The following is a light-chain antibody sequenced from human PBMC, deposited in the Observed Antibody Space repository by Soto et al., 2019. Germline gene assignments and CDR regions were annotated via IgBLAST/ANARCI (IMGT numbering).Light chain of an antibody. CDR2: DDN. CDR1: SSNLAYNS. V-gene: IGLV1-51*01. CDR3: GAWDDSLNVYV. J-gene: IGLJ1*01. Sequence: QSVLTQPPSVSAAPGQDVIISCSGSSSNLAYNSLSWYQQLPGTAPKLLIYDDNKRPSGIPARFSGSKSGTSATLGITGLETGDEADYYCGAWDDSLNVYVFGSGTKVTVL.